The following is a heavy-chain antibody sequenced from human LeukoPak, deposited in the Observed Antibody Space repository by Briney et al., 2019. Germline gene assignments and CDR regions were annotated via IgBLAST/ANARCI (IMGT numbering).Heavy chain of an antibody. CDR3: ARVAVAGPDDYFDY. V-gene: IGHV3-53*01. Sequence: GGSLRLSCVASGFIVSSNYMSWVRQAPGKGLEWISIIYSGGTAFYADSVKGRFTISKDNAKNSLYLQMNGLRVEDTAVYYCARVAVAGPDDYFDYWGQGTLVTVSS. CDR2: IYSGGTA. CDR1: GFIVSSNY. J-gene: IGHJ4*02. D-gene: IGHD6-19*01.